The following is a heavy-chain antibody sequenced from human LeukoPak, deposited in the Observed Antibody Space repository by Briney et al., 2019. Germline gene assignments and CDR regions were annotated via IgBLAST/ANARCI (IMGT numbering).Heavy chain of an antibody. J-gene: IGHJ6*03. Sequence: SETLSLTCTVSGGSISSYYWSWIRQPPGKGLEWIGYIYYSGSTNYNPSLKSRVTISVDTSKNQFSLKLSSVTAADTAVYYCARHAYCSSTRLNIPRHGYYCYMDVWGKGTTVTISS. V-gene: IGHV4-59*01. CDR1: GGSISSYY. CDR2: IYYSGST. CDR3: ARHAYCSSTRLNIPRHGYYCYMDV. D-gene: IGHD2-2*01.